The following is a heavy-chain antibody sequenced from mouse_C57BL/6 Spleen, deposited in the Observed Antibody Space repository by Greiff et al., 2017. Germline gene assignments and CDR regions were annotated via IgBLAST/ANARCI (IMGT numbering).Heavy chain of an antibody. CDR3: ARGRSNYVDY. D-gene: IGHD5-1*01. V-gene: IGHV1-69*01. CDR1: GYTFTSYW. J-gene: IGHJ2*01. Sequence: QVQLQQPGAELVMPGASVKLSCKASGYTFTSYWMHWVKQRPGQGLEWIGEIDPSDSYTNYNQKFKGKSTLTVDKSSSTAYMQLSSLTSEDSAVYYCARGRSNYVDYWGQGTTLTVSS. CDR2: IDPSDSYT.